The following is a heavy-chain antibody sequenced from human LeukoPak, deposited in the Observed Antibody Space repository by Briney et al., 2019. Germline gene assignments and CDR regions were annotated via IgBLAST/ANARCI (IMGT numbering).Heavy chain of an antibody. CDR1: GYTFTSYY. Sequence: GASVKVSCKAFGYTFTSYYMHWVRQAPGQGLEWMGIISPSGDYTRYAQKLQGRVSMTLDTSTSTVYMELNSLESEDTAMYYCARDNSGWSVDYWGQGTLVTVTS. D-gene: IGHD6-19*01. V-gene: IGHV1-46*04. J-gene: IGHJ4*02. CDR2: ISPSGDYT. CDR3: ARDNSGWSVDY.